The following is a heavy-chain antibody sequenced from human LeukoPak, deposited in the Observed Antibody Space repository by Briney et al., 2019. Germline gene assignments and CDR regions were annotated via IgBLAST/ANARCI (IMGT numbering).Heavy chain of an antibody. CDR2: ISYDGSNK. D-gene: IGHD6-25*01. CDR1: GFTFSSYA. Sequence: TGGSLRLSCAASGFTFSSYAMHWVRQAPGKGLEWVAVISYDGSNKYYADSVKGRFTISRDNSKNTLYLQMNSLRAEDTAVYYCARGLYRGSGWTGDYWGQGTLVTVSS. J-gene: IGHJ4*02. V-gene: IGHV3-30-3*01. CDR3: ARGLYRGSGWTGDY.